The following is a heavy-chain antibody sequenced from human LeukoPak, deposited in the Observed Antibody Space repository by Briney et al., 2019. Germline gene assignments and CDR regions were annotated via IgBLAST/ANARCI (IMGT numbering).Heavy chain of an antibody. CDR3: ARTHYYGLFDY. J-gene: IGHJ4*02. Sequence: GESLKISCKGSGYSFTSYWISWVRPTPGKGLEWMGRIDPSDSYTNYSPSFQGHVTISADKSISTAFLQWSSLKASDTAMYYCARTHYYGLFDYWGQGTLVTVSS. CDR2: IDPSDSYT. CDR1: GYSFTSYW. V-gene: IGHV5-10-1*01. D-gene: IGHD3-10*01.